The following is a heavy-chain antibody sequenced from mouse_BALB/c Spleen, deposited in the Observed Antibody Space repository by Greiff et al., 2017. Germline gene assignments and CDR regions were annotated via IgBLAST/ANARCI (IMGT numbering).Heavy chain of an antibody. CDR3: ARAGNYYFDY. Sequence: QVQLQQPGAELVKPGASVKLSCKASGYTFTSYWMHWVKQRPGQGLEWIGEIDPSDSYTNYNQKFKGKATLTVDKSSSTAYMQLSSLTSEDSAVYYCARAGNYYFDYWGQGTTLTVSS. J-gene: IGHJ2*01. D-gene: IGHD4-1*01. V-gene: IGHV1-69*02. CDR1: GYTFTSYW. CDR2: IDPSDSYT.